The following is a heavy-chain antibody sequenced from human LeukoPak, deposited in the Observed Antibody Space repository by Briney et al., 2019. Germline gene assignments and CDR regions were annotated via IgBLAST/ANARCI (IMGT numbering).Heavy chain of an antibody. V-gene: IGHV4-4*02. D-gene: IGHD1-26*01. Sequence: KSSETLSLTCAVSGGSISSSNWWSWVRQPPGKGPEWIGEIYHSGSTNHNPSLKSRVTISVDTSKNQFSLKLSSVTAADTAVYYCARDVSGSYGFDYWGQGTLVTVSS. CDR3: ARDVSGSYGFDY. CDR1: GGSISSSNW. J-gene: IGHJ4*02. CDR2: IYHSGST.